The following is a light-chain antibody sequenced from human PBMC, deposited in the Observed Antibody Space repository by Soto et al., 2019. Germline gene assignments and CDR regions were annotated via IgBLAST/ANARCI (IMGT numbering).Light chain of an antibody. CDR1: QSVSSN. CDR3: QQYNNWPPWK. Sequence: EIVMTQSPATLSVSPGERATLSCRASQSVSSNLAWYQQKPGQAPRLLIYGASTRATGIPARFSGSGSGTEFTLTISSLQSEDFAVYYCQQYNNWPPWKFCQGTKVDI. CDR2: GAS. V-gene: IGKV3-15*01. J-gene: IGKJ1*01.